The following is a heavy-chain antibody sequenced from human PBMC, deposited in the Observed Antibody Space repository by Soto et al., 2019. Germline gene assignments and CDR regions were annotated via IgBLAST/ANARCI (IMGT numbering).Heavy chain of an antibody. D-gene: IGHD1-1*01. V-gene: IGHV3-33*01. Sequence: QVQLVESGGGVVQPGRSLRLSCAASGFMFSNHGMHWVRQAPGKGLEWVAVIWSDGNNRYYADSVKGRFTISRDNSKNTLYLQMNSLGAEDTGVYYCVRGGNWNVEASDYWGQGTLVTVSS. J-gene: IGHJ4*02. CDR3: VRGGNWNVEASDY. CDR2: IWSDGNNR. CDR1: GFMFSNHG.